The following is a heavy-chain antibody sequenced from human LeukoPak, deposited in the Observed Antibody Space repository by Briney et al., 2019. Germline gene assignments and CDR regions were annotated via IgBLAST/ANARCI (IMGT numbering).Heavy chain of an antibody. D-gene: IGHD2-2*01. V-gene: IGHV4-34*01. J-gene: IGHJ4*02. Sequence: SETLSLTCAVYGGSFSGYYWSWIRQPPGKGLEWIGEINHSGSTNYNPSPKSRVTISVDTSKNQFSLKLSSVTAADTAVYYCARGNKVRDAYNFDYWGQGTLVTVSS. CDR3: ARGNKVRDAYNFDY. CDR2: INHSGST. CDR1: GGSFSGYY.